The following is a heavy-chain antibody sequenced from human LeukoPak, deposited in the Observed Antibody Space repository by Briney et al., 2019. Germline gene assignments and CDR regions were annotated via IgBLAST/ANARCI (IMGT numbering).Heavy chain of an antibody. Sequence: PGGSLRLSCAASGFTFSSYWMHWVRQAPGKGLVWVSRINNDGGSTSYADSVKGRFTISRDNAKNTLYLQMNSLRAEDTAVYYCARSGSYSFDCWGQGTLVTVSS. CDR2: INNDGGST. CDR1: GFTFSSYW. D-gene: IGHD1-26*01. J-gene: IGHJ5*01. CDR3: ARSGSYSFDC. V-gene: IGHV3-74*01.